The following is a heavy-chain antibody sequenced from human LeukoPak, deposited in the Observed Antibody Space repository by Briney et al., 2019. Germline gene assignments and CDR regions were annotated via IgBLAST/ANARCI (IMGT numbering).Heavy chain of an antibody. CDR2: IRDDEVDR. V-gene: IGHV3-30*02. D-gene: IGHD2-21*02. J-gene: IGHJ4*02. CDR1: GVFFSGYG. CDR3: AKLPLAYCGRDCHAF. Sequence: GGSLRLSCAAFGVFFSGYGMHSVREVPGKGLEGGAFIRDDEVDRDYADSVKGRFTISRDNPKNTLYLQMNSLRPEDTAVYYCAKLPLAYCGRDCHAFWGQGTVVTVSS.